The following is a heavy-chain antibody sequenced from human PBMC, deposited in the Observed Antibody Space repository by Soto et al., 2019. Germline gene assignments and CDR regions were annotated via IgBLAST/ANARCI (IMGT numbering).Heavy chain of an antibody. Sequence: QLQLQESGPGLVKPSETLSLTCTVSGDSISGSSYYWGWIRQPPGKGLEWIGSLFYSGSTYYNPSLKSRVTISVDTSKNQLSLKLNSVTAADTAVYYCARHRGCYCSSSNCPDCYYYYMDVWGKGTTVIVSS. J-gene: IGHJ6*03. CDR1: GDSISGSSYY. CDR3: ARHRGCYCSSSNCPDCYYYYMDV. V-gene: IGHV4-39*01. D-gene: IGHD2-2*01. CDR2: LFYSGST.